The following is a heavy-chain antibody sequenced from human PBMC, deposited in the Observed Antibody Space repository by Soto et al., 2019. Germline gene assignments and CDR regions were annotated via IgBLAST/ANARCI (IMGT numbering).Heavy chain of an antibody. D-gene: IGHD3-10*01. Sequence: QVQLQESGPGLVKPSETLSLTCTVSGGSISSYYWSWIRQPPGKGLEWIGYIYYSGSTNYNPSLKSRVTISVDASKNQFSRKLSSVTAADTAVYYGARVWGGAFDIWGQGTMVTVSS. V-gene: IGHV4-59*01. CDR2: IYYSGST. J-gene: IGHJ3*02. CDR3: ARVWGGAFDI. CDR1: GGSISSYY.